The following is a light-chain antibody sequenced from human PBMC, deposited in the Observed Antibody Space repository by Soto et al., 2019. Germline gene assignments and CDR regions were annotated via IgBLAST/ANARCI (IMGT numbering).Light chain of an antibody. J-gene: IGLJ1*01. CDR2: EVN. CDR1: SSDVGGYNY. V-gene: IGLV2-8*01. CDR3: SSYTITSTYV. Sequence: QSVLTQPPSASGSPGQSVAISCTGTSSDVGGYNYVSWYQQHPGKALKLMIYEVNKRPSGVPDRFSGSKSGNTASLTISGLQAEDEADYYCSSYTITSTYVFGTGTKVTVL.